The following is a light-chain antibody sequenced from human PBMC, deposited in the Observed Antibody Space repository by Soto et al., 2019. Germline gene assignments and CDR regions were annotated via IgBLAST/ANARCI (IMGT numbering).Light chain of an antibody. Sequence: DIQMTQSPSSLSASVGDRVTITCRASQSISSYLNWYQQKPGKAPKLLIYAASSLPSGVPSRFSGSGSGKDFTLTSSSLQPEDFATYYCQQSYSTPRTFAQGTKVDIQ. V-gene: IGKV1-39*01. CDR3: QQSYSTPRT. J-gene: IGKJ1*01. CDR1: QSISSY. CDR2: AAS.